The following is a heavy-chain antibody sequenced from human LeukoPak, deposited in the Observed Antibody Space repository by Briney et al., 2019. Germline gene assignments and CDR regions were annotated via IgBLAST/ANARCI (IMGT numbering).Heavy chain of an antibody. CDR1: GGSFSGYY. CDR2: INHSGSN. J-gene: IGHJ5*02. D-gene: IGHD3-22*01. CDR3: ASQADVVVMAGSWFDP. V-gene: IGHV4-34*01. Sequence: SETLSLTCAVYGGSFSGYYWSWIRQPPGKGLEWIGEINHSGSNNYNPSLKSRVTISVDTSKNQFSLKLSSVTAADTAVYYCASQADVVVMAGSWFDPWGQGTLVTVSS.